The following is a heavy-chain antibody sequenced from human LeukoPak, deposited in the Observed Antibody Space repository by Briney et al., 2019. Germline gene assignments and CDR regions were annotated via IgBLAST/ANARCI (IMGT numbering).Heavy chain of an antibody. V-gene: IGHV3-7*05. Sequence: GGSLRLSCAASGFSFSGHWMNWVRQPPGKGLEWVANIKADGSEEYYVDSVKGRFTISRDDAKRTVDLQVDNLRAEDTAIYYCAYRNNFEYWGQGALVTVSS. J-gene: IGHJ4*02. CDR1: GFSFSGHW. CDR2: IKADGSEE. CDR3: AYRNNFEY. D-gene: IGHD1-26*01.